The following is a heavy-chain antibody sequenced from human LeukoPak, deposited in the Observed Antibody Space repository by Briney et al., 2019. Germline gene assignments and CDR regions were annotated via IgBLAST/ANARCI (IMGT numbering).Heavy chain of an antibody. D-gene: IGHD7-27*01. V-gene: IGHV3-23*01. J-gene: IGHJ2*01. CDR3: AKAVTGYWYFDL. CDR1: GFTFSYYA. CDR2: ISGGGGST. Sequence: GGSLRLSCAASGFTFSYYAMSWVRQAPGKGLEWVSTISGGGGSTYYADSVKGRFTISRDNSKNTLYLQMNSLRAEDTAEYYCAKAVTGYWYFDLWGRGTLVTVSS.